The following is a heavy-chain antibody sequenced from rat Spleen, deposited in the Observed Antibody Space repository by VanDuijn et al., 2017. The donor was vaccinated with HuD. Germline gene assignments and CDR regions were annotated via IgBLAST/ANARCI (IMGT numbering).Heavy chain of an antibody. CDR3: ARQGTRWYYFDY. Sequence: EVQLVESGGGLVQPGRSMKLSCVVSGFILSDYYMAWVRQAPTKGLEWVATINYDGSSTNYRDSVKGRFTISRDNAKSTLYLQMDSLKSEDTATYYCARQGTRWYYFDYWGQGVMVTVSS. V-gene: IGHV5-7*01. CDR1: GFILSDYY. J-gene: IGHJ2*01. CDR2: INYDGSST. D-gene: IGHD1-1*01.